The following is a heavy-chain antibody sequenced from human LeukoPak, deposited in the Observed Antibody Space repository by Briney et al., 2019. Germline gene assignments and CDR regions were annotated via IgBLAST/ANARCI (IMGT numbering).Heavy chain of an antibody. J-gene: IGHJ3*02. CDR1: GASISSYY. CDR2: VSFGGGT. CDR3: VRASVESGGAFDI. Sequence: SESLSLTCSVSGASISSYYWSWIRQPPGKGLEWIGYVSFGGGTNYNPSLKSRVITSADTSKNQFSLNLTSVTAADTAVYYCVRASVESGGAFDIWGQGTMVTVST. V-gene: IGHV4-59*01. D-gene: IGHD2-15*01.